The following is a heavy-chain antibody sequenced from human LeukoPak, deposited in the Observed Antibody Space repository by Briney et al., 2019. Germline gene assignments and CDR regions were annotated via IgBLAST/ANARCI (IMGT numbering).Heavy chain of an antibody. D-gene: IGHD6-13*01. V-gene: IGHV4-31*03. CDR3: ARDGGLPSSWYVDWFDP. CDR1: GGSISSGGYY. J-gene: IGHJ5*02. Sequence: SQTLSLTCTVSGGSISSGGYYWSWIRQHPGKGLGWIGYIYYSGSTYYNPSLKSRVTMSVDTSKNQFSLKLSSVTAADTAVYYCARDGGLPSSWYVDWFDPWGQGTLVTVSS. CDR2: IYYSGST.